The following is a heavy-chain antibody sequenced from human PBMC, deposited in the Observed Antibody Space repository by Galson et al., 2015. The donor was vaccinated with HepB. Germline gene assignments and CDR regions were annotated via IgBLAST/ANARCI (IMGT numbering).Heavy chain of an antibody. Sequence: SLRLSCAASGFTFSSYGMHWVRQAPGKGLEWVAVISYDGSNKYYADSVKGRFTISRDNSKNTLYLQMNSLRAEDTAVYYCARDGWIWFGELSPAYYYGMDVWGQGTTVTVSS. J-gene: IGHJ6*02. CDR2: ISYDGSNK. CDR1: GFTFSSYG. V-gene: IGHV3-30*03. CDR3: ARDGWIWFGELSPAYYYGMDV. D-gene: IGHD3-10*01.